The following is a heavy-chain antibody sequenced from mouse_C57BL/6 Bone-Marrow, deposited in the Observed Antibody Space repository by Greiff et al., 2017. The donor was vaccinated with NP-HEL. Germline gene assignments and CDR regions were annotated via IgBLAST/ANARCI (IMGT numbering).Heavy chain of an antibody. J-gene: IGHJ3*01. D-gene: IGHD2-5*01. Sequence: VQLQQSGAELVKPGASVKISCKASGYAFSSYWMNWVKQRPGKGLEWIGQIYPGDGGTNYHGKFKGKATLTADKSSSTAYMQLSSLTSEDSAFYFCARGRYSNWFAYWGQGTLVTVSA. V-gene: IGHV1-80*01. CDR2: IYPGDGGT. CDR1: GYAFSSYW. CDR3: ARGRYSNWFAY.